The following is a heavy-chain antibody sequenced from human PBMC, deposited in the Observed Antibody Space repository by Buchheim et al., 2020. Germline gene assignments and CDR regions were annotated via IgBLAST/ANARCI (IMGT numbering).Heavy chain of an antibody. CDR1: GFTLSSYG. Sequence: QVQLVESGGGVVQPGRSLRLSCAASGFTLSSYGMHWVRQAPGKGLEWVAVISFDGSDIYYADSVKGRFSISRDNSKNTLYLQMNSLRAEDTAVYYCAKDRSEILTPYYYFGMDVSGQGTT. D-gene: IGHD3-9*01. J-gene: IGHJ6*02. CDR2: ISFDGSDI. V-gene: IGHV3-30*18. CDR3: AKDRSEILTPYYYFGMDV.